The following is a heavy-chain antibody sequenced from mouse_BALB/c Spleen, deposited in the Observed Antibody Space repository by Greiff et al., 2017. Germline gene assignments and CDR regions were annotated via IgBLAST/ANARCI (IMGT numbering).Heavy chain of an antibody. CDR1: GFTFSSYA. CDR3: ARFYAMDY. V-gene: IGHV5-6-5*01. J-gene: IGHJ4*01. CDR2: ISSGGST. Sequence: EVQRVESGGGLVKPGGSLKLSCAASGFTFSSYAMSWVRQTPEKRLEWVASISSGGSTYYPDSVKGRFTISRDNARNILYLQMSSLRSEDTAMYYCARFYAMDYWGQGTSVTVSS.